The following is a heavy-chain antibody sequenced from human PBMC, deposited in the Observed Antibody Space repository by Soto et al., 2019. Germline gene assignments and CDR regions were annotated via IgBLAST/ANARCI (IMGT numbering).Heavy chain of an antibody. CDR3: ARHRFTSGSDYFDS. CDR1: GYTFTDYN. CDR2: INPRNGDT. Sequence: VASVKVSCKASGYTFTDYNLHWVRQAPGQGLEWLGSINPRNGDTFFARKFQSRVTMTRDTSITTVYMRLTSLTSLDTTIYYCARHRFTSGSDYFDSWGQGTLVTVS. V-gene: IGHV1-2*02. J-gene: IGHJ4*02. D-gene: IGHD6-19*01.